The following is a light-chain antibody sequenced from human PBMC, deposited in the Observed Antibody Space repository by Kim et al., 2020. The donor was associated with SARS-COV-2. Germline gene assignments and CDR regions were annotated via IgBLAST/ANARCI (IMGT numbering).Light chain of an antibody. CDR3: QQSYSTPFT. Sequence: ASVGDRVTITCRASQSISSYLTWYQQKPGKAPKLLIYAASSLQSGIPARFSGSGSGTDFTLTISSLQPEDFATYYCQQSYSTPFTFGPGTKVDIK. CDR2: AAS. CDR1: QSISSY. V-gene: IGKV1-39*01. J-gene: IGKJ3*01.